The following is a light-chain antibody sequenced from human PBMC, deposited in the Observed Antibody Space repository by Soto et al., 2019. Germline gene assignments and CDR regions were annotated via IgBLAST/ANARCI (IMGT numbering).Light chain of an antibody. J-gene: IGKJ4*01. CDR1: QSVSSY. CDR2: GPS. CDR3: QQYNSGPLT. Sequence: EIVMTQSPATLSVSPGERATLSCRASQSVSSYLAWYQQKPGQGPGLLIYGPSNRATGIPARFSGSGSGTEFTLTISSLQSEDFAVYYCQQYNSGPLTFGGGTKVEIK. V-gene: IGKV3-15*01.